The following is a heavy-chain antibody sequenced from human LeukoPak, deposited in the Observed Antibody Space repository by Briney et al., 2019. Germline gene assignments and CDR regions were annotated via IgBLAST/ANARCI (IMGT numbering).Heavy chain of an antibody. D-gene: IGHD4-23*01. CDR3: AKALEVVTPNSAFDI. Sequence: GGSLRLSCAASGFTFSGYAMHWVRQAPGKGLEWVAVISYDGSNKYYADSVKGRFTISRDNSKNTLYLQMNSLRAEDTAVYYCAKALEVVTPNSAFDIWGQGTMVTVSS. V-gene: IGHV3-30-3*01. CDR2: ISYDGSNK. CDR1: GFTFSGYA. J-gene: IGHJ3*02.